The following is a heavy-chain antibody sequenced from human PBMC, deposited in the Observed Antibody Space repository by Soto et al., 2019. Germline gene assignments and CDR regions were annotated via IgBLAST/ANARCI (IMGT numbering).Heavy chain of an antibody. J-gene: IGHJ4*02. CDR1: GASISDCY. CDR2: IYYSAST. V-gene: IGHV4-59*01. CDR3: ASGEVQDGYTFFDY. D-gene: IGHD5-12*01. Sequence: SETLSLTCTVSGASISDCYCTWIRQPPGKGLEWIGYIYYSASTNYNPSLKSRVTISVDTSKNQFSLKLSSVTAADTAVYYCASGEVQDGYTFFDYWGQGALVTVSS.